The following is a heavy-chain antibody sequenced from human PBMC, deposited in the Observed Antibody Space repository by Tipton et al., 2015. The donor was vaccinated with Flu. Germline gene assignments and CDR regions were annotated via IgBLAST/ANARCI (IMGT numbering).Heavy chain of an antibody. D-gene: IGHD3-3*01. CDR3: ARDRRPLERAAFQI. J-gene: IGHJ3*02. CDR2: VSASGSI. V-gene: IGHV4-4*07. CDR1: GGSMSSFY. Sequence: LRLSCTVSGGSMSSFYWSWIRQPAGGGLEWIGRVSASGSINYNPSLRSRVTMSVDTSKNQFSLKLRSVTAADTAVYYCARDRRPLERAAFQIWGQGTTVIVSS.